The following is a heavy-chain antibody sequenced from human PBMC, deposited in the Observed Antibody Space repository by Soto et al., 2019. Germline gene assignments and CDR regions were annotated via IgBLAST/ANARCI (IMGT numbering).Heavy chain of an antibody. CDR1: GGSISSSSYY. Sequence: QLQLQESGPGLLKPSETLSLTCTVSGGSISSSSYYWGWIRQPPGKGLEWIGSIYYSGSTYYNPSLNRRVTISVDTSKNQFSLKLSSVTAADTAVYYCAGDSGYGTFDYWGQGTLVTVSS. CDR2: IYYSGST. V-gene: IGHV4-39*01. CDR3: AGDSGYGTFDY. D-gene: IGHD5-12*01. J-gene: IGHJ4*02.